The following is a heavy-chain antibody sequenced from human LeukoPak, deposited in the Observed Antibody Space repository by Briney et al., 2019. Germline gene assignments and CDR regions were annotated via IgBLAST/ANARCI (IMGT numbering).Heavy chain of an antibody. CDR1: GGSFSGYY. CDR3: ARDPKQWQPFGGLGFDP. CDR2: INHSGST. D-gene: IGHD6-19*01. J-gene: IGHJ5*02. Sequence: PSETLSLTCAVYGGSFSGYYWSWIRQPPGKGLEWIGEINHSGSTNYNPSLKSRVTISVDTSKNQFSLKLSSVTAADTAVYYCARDPKQWQPFGGLGFDPWGQGTLVTVSS. V-gene: IGHV4-34*01.